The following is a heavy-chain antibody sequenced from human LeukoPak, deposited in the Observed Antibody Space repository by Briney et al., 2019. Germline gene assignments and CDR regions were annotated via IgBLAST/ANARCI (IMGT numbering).Heavy chain of an antibody. J-gene: IGHJ6*03. CDR2: AHRSAAS. CDR3: ARDFFRGYYSYLDV. CDR1: GVYVSTGSYY. Sequence: PSQTLTLTCTVSGVYVSTGSYYWAWIRQPAGKGLEWIGRAHRSAASNYNPSLKDRVIISMDLPNNQFSLRLTSVTAADTAKYYCARDFFRGYYSYLDVWDKGTTVIVSS. D-gene: IGHD2/OR15-2a*01. V-gene: IGHV4-61*02.